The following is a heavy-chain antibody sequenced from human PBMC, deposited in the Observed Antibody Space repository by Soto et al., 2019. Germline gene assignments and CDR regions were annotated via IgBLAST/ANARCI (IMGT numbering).Heavy chain of an antibody. CDR3: ARESYDFWSGYYLDY. V-gene: IGHV3-74*01. J-gene: IGHJ4*02. Sequence: EVQLVESGGGLVQPGGSLRLSCVVSGITFSTYRMHWVRQAPGKGLVWVSHIKSDGTVTHYTDSVRGGFIISRDNAKNTLFLQMNSLRAEDTAVYYCARESYDFWSGYYLDYWGQGTLVTVSS. D-gene: IGHD3-3*01. CDR1: GITFSTYR. CDR2: IKSDGTVT.